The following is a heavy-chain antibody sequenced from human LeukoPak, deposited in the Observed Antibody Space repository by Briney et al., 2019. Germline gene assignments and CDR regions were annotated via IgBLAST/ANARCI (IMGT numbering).Heavy chain of an antibody. CDR2: IYTSGTT. CDR3: ARRGYGTYFDY. J-gene: IGHJ4*02. V-gene: IGHV4-4*07. CDR1: GGSISSYF. D-gene: IGHD5-18*01. Sequence: SETLSLTCTVSGGSISSYFWSWIRQPAGKGLEWIGRIYTSGTTNYNTTLKSRLTMSVDTSKNQFSLRLSSVTAADTAVYYCARRGYGTYFDYWGQGTLVTASS.